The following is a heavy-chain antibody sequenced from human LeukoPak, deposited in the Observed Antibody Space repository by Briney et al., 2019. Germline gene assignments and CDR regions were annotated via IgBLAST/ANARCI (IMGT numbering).Heavy chain of an antibody. V-gene: IGHV3-7*01. J-gene: IGHJ4*02. Sequence: GGSLRLSCAASGFTFSNYWMNWVRQAPGKGLERVANINQDGSKKYYVDSVKGRFTISRDNSKNTLYLQMNSLRAEDTAVYYCARGLGPKDGYNPLDYWGQGTLVTVSS. D-gene: IGHD5-24*01. CDR2: INQDGSKK. CDR3: ARGLGPKDGYNPLDY. CDR1: GFTFSNYW.